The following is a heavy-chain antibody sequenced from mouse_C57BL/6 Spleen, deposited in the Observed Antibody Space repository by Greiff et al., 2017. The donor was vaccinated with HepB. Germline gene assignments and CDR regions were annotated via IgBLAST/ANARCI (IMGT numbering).Heavy chain of an antibody. J-gene: IGHJ2*01. D-gene: IGHD2-5*01. CDR3: ARSLYSKGDY. Sequence: QVQLQQPGAELVKPGASVKMSCKASGYTFTSYWITWVKQRPGQGLEWIGDIYPGSGSTNYNEKFKSKATLTGDTSSSTAYMKLSSLTSEDSAVYDCARSLYSKGDYWGQGTTLTVSS. CDR1: GYTFTSYW. V-gene: IGHV1-55*01. CDR2: IYPGSGST.